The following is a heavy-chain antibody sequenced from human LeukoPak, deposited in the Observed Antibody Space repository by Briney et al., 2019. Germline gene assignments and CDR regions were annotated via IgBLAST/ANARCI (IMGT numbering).Heavy chain of an antibody. Sequence: ASVKVSCKASGYIFNNYGIAWMRQAPGQGLEWMGWISAYNGNTNYAQKLQGRVTMTTDTSTSTAYMELRSLRSDDTAVYYCARGIAGAGLFDSWGQGTLVTVSS. J-gene: IGHJ4*02. CDR1: GYIFNNYG. CDR3: ARGIAGAGLFDS. D-gene: IGHD6-13*01. CDR2: ISAYNGNT. V-gene: IGHV1-18*01.